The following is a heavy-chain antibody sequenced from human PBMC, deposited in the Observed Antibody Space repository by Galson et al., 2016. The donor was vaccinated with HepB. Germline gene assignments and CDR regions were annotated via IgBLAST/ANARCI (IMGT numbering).Heavy chain of an antibody. CDR2: INAYSTKT. J-gene: IGHJ4*02. CDR3: AREMGGGDWNY. D-gene: IGHD2-21*02. Sequence: SVKVSCKASGYTFTSYGISWVRQAPGQGLEWVGWINAYSTKTNYAQKFQGRVTMTTDTSTSTAYMELRSLRSDDTAVYYCAREMGGGDWNYWGQGTLVTVSS. CDR1: GYTFTSYG. V-gene: IGHV1-18*04.